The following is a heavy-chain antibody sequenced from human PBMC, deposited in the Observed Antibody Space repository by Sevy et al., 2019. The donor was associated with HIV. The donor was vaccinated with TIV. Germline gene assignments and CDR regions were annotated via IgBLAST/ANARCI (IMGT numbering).Heavy chain of an antibody. CDR1: GGSISSNY. V-gene: IGHV4-59*01. CDR3: ARSSGYSYGDFDY. J-gene: IGHJ4*02. D-gene: IGHD5-18*01. Sequence: SETLSLTCTVSGGSISSNYWSWIRQPPGKGREWIGYIYSSGSSYNPSLKSRVSISMDTSKNQFSLKLNSVTAADTAVYYCARSSGYSYGDFDYWGQGTLVTVSS. CDR2: IYSSGSS.